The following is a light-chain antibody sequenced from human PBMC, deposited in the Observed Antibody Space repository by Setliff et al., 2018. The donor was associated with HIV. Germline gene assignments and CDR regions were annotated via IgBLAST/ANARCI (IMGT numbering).Light chain of an antibody. Sequence: QSALAQPPSASGSPGQSVTISCTGTSSDVGDYNYVAWYQQHPGKAPKLMIYEVTRRPSGVPDRFSGSKSGNTASLTVSGLQAEDEADYFCCSYTSSNSYVFGTGTRSPS. CDR1: SSDVGDYNY. CDR2: EVT. J-gene: IGLJ1*01. CDR3: CSYTSSNSYV. V-gene: IGLV2-8*01.